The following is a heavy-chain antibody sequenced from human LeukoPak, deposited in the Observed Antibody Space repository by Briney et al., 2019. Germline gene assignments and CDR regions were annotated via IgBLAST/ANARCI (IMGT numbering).Heavy chain of an antibody. J-gene: IGHJ3*02. CDR2: INQDGSQT. V-gene: IGHV3-7*01. D-gene: IGHD3-16*01. Sequence: PGGSRRLSCAASGFTFSNFWMTWVRQAPGKGLEWLANINQDGSQTYSVDSVKGRFAISRDNAKNSLYLQMNSLRAEDTAVYYCARDRGGGSHAFDIWGQGTMVTVSS. CDR1: GFTFSNFW. CDR3: ARDRGGGSHAFDI.